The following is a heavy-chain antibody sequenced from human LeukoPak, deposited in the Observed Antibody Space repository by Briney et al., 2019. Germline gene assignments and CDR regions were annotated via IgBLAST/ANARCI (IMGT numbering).Heavy chain of an antibody. Sequence: PGGSLRLSCAASGFTFSSYGMHWVRQAPGKGLEWVAVISYDGSNKYYADSVKGRFTISRDNSKNTLYLQMNSLRAEDTAVYYCAKGIEEYITIFGGLYYWGQGTLVTVSS. CDR1: GFTFSSYG. V-gene: IGHV3-30*18. CDR3: AKGIEEYITIFGGLYY. D-gene: IGHD3-3*01. CDR2: ISYDGSNK. J-gene: IGHJ4*02.